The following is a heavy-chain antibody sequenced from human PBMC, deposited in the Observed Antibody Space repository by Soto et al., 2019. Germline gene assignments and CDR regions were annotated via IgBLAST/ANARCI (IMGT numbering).Heavy chain of an antibody. D-gene: IGHD3-10*01. CDR2: IYYSGST. CDR1: GGSISSGGYY. CDR3: ARVVTKVRGLIHNPYCDY. V-gene: IGHV4-31*01. J-gene: IGHJ4*02. Sequence: QVQLQESGPGLVKPSQTLALTCTVSGGSISSGGYYWSWIRQHPGKGLKWIGYIYYSGSTYYNPSLKRKDNMTVDTSKNQFSLKLSSVTAADTAVYDCARVVTKVRGLIHNPYCDYWGQGTLVTGSS.